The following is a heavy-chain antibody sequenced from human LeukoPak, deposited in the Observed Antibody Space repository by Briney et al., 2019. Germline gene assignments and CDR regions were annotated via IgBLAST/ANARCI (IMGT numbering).Heavy chain of an antibody. CDR1: GGSISSYY. D-gene: IGHD6-19*01. J-gene: IGHJ3*02. V-gene: IGHV4-59*08. CDR3: ARLRPVAGYDAFDI. Sequence: SETLSLTCSVSGGSISSYYWSWIRQPPGKGLEWIGYIYYSGSTNYNPSLKSRVTMSVDTSKNQFSLKLTSVTAADTAVYYCARLRPVAGYDAFDIWGYGTMVTVSS. CDR2: IYYSGST.